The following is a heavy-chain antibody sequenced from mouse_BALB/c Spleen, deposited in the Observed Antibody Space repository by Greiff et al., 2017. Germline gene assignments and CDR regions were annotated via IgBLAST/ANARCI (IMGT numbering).Heavy chain of an antibody. J-gene: IGHJ3*01. CDR1: GFTFSDYG. V-gene: IGHV5-15*02. CDR3: ARDGYYGSPRWFAY. Sequence: EVNVVESGGGLVQPGGSRKLSCAASGFTFSDYGMAWVRQAPGKGPEWVAFISNLAYSIYYADTVTGRFTISRENAKNTLYLEMSSLRSEDTAMYYCARDGYYGSPRWFAYWGQGTLVTVSA. D-gene: IGHD1-1*01. CDR2: ISNLAYSI.